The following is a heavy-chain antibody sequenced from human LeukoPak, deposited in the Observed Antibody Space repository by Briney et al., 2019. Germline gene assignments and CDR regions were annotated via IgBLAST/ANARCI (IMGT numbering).Heavy chain of an antibody. CDR3: ATEVMVRGVIYFDY. CDR1: GYTLTELS. D-gene: IGHD3-10*01. J-gene: IGHJ4*02. CDR2: FDPEDSET. V-gene: IGHV1-24*01. Sequence: ASVKVPCKVSGYTLTELSMHWVRQAPGKGLEWMGGFDPEDSETIYAQKFQGRVTMTEDTSTDTAYMELSSLRSEDTAVYYCATEVMVRGVIYFDYWGQGTLVTVSS.